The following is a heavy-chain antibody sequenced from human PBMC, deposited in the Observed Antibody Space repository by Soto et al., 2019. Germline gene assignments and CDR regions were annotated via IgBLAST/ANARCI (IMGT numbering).Heavy chain of an antibody. CDR2: INHSGST. J-gene: IGHJ6*02. D-gene: IGHD2-15*01. CDR3: AKDRLPRDFYYGMDV. CDR1: GGSFSDYY. Sequence: PSETLSLTCAVSGGSFSDYYWNWIRQPPGKGLEWIGEINHSGSTKYNPSLKSRLSISVDTSKSQFSLRLSSVTAADTAVYYCAKDRLPRDFYYGMDVWGQGTTVTVSS. V-gene: IGHV4-34*01.